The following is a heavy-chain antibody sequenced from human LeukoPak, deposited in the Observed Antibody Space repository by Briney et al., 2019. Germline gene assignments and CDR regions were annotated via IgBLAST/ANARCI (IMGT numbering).Heavy chain of an antibody. CDR3: AKDLSSRPKDAFDI. D-gene: IGHD6-13*01. CDR1: GFSFSRYA. CDR2: VNAESTDI. Sequence: GGSLRLACAASGFSFSRYAMNWVRQAPGKGLEWVAYVNAESTDILYADSVRGRFTISRDNPKNSLYLQMNSLRAEDTALYYCAKDLSSRPKDAFDIWGQGTMVTVSS. J-gene: IGHJ3*02. V-gene: IGHV3-21*05.